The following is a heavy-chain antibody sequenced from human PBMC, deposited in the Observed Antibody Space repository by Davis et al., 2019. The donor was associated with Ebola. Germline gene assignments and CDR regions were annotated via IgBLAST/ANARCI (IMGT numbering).Heavy chain of an antibody. Sequence: GESLKISCAASGFTFSSYAMHWVRQAPGKGLEWVSSISSSSTVIYYADSVRGRFTISRDNAKNSLFLQMNSLRAEDTAVYYCARGRYGSGVDSVGYWGQGTLVTVSS. D-gene: IGHD3-10*01. CDR3: ARGRYGSGVDSVGY. CDR2: ISSSSTVI. J-gene: IGHJ4*02. V-gene: IGHV3-21*06. CDR1: GFTFSSYA.